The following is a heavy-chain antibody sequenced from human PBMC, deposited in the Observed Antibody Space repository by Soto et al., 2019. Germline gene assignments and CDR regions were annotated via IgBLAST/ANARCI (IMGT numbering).Heavy chain of an antibody. CDR2: ISGSGGST. D-gene: IGHD2-15*01. CDR3: AKAATRGAATYNWFDP. J-gene: IGHJ5*02. V-gene: IGHV3-23*01. CDR1: GFTFSSYA. Sequence: EVQLLESGGGLVQPGGSLRLSCAASGFTFSSYAMSWVRQAPGKGLEWVSAISGSGGSTYYADSVKGRFTISRDNSKNTLYLQMNSLRAEDTAVYYCAKAATRGAATYNWFDPWGQGTLVTVSS.